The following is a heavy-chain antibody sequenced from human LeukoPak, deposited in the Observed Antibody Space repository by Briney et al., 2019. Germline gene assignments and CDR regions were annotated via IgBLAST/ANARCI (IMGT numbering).Heavy chain of an antibody. CDR3: ARGFAAMVVYYFDY. CDR1: GGSFSGYY. V-gene: IGHV4-34*01. D-gene: IGHD5-18*01. CDR2: INHSGST. J-gene: IGHJ4*02. Sequence: SETLSLTCAVYGGSFSGYYWSWICQPPGKGLEWIGEINHSGSTNYNPSLKSRVTISVDTSKNQFSLKLSSVTAADTAVYYCARGFAAMVVYYFDYWGQGTLVTVSS.